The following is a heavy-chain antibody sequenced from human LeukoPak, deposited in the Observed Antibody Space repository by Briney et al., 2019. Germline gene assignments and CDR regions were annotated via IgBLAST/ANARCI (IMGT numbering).Heavy chain of an antibody. V-gene: IGHV4-34*01. CDR3: ARAGYGDSDFDY. Sequence: SETLSLTCAVYGGSFSGYYWSWIRQPPGKGLEWIGEINHSGSTYYNPSLKSRVTISVDTSKNQFSLKLNSVTAADTAVYYCARAGYGDSDFDYWGQGTLVTVSS. CDR2: INHSGST. J-gene: IGHJ4*02. CDR1: GGSFSGYY. D-gene: IGHD4-17*01.